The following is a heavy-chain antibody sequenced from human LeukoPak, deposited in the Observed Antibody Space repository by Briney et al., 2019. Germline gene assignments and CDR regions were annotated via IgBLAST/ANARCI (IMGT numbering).Heavy chain of an antibody. J-gene: IGHJ4*02. D-gene: IGHD3-3*01. V-gene: IGHV4-61*02. CDR1: GGSIISGSNY. CDR3: ARDYEGTRWP. Sequence: SETLSLTCTVSGGSIISGSNYWRSIRQPAGGGLYWIGRIYDSGSTKYKPSLKSRVTISLDQSKNQFSLKLSSVTAADRAVYYCARDYEGTRWPWGQGTLVTVSS. CDR2: IYDSGST.